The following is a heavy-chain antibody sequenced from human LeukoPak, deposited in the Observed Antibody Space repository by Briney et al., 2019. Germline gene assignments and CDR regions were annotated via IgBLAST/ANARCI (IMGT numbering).Heavy chain of an antibody. Sequence: PSETLSLTCTVSGGPITTYYLSWIRQSAGMGLEWIGRISGSGVITYNPSLKSRVILSLDTSNNHFSLKLISVTAADTAVYYCARDLTDYYELDYWGQGTLVTVSS. CDR2: ISGSGVI. D-gene: IGHD3-22*01. J-gene: IGHJ4*02. V-gene: IGHV4-4*07. CDR3: ARDLTDYYELDY. CDR1: GGPITTYY.